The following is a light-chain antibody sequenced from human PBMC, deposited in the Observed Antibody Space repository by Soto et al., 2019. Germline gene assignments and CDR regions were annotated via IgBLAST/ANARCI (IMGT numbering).Light chain of an antibody. Sequence: EIVLTQSPDTLSLSPGERATLSCRTSEPIRNTYVAWYQQQPGQAPRLLIYGASSRAIGIPDRFSGSGSGTDFTLTISRLEPEDFAIYYCHQYADSPLTFGGGTKVDIK. J-gene: IGKJ4*01. V-gene: IGKV3-20*01. CDR1: EPIRNTY. CDR2: GAS. CDR3: HQYADSPLT.